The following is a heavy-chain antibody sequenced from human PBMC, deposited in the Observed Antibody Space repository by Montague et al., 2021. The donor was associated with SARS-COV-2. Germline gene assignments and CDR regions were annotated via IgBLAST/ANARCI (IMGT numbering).Heavy chain of an antibody. V-gene: IGHV4-59*08. CDR3: GRAGSGSYSFYYYYGMDV. D-gene: IGHD3-10*01. CDR1: GGSISSYY. Sequence: SETLSLTCTVSGGSISSYYWSWIRQPPGKGLEWIGYIYYSGSTNYNPSLKSRVTISVDTPKNQFSLKLSSVTAADTAVYYCGRAGSGSYSFYYYYGMDVWGQGTTVTVSS. J-gene: IGHJ6*02. CDR2: IYYSGST.